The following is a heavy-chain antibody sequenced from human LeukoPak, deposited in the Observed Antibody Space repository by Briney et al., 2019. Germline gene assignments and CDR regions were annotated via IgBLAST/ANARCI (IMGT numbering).Heavy chain of an antibody. Sequence: SETLSLTCTVSGGSISSYYWSWIRQPPGKGLEWIGYIYYSGSTNYNPSFKSRVTISVDTSKNQFSLKLSSVTAADTAVYYCARAGHSSWYGRVYFQHWGQGTLVTVSS. D-gene: IGHD6-13*01. V-gene: IGHV4-59*01. CDR3: ARAGHSSWYGRVYFQH. CDR1: GGSISSYY. J-gene: IGHJ1*01. CDR2: IYYSGST.